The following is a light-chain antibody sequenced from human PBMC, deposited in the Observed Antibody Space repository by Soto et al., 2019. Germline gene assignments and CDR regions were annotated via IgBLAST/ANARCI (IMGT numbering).Light chain of an antibody. CDR2: AAS. V-gene: IGKV3-20*01. J-gene: IGKJ5*01. CDR1: QSVSTS. CDR3: QQHAVSPIT. Sequence: ERATLSCRASQSVSTSLNWYQQKTGQAPRLLIYAASTRATGIPDRFSGSGSVTDFNLTISRLEPEDFAVFHCQQHAVSPITFGQGTRLEIK.